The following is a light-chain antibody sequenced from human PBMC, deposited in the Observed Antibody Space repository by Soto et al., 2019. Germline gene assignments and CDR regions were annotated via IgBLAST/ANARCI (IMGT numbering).Light chain of an antibody. Sequence: DLQMTQSPSTLSASVGDRVTITCRASQSISSWLAWYQQQPGKAPKLLLYDASRLESGVPSRFSGSGSGTEFTLTISSLQPDDFATYYFQQDNSYSATVGGGTNVEIK. CDR2: DAS. CDR3: QQDNSYSAT. CDR1: QSISSW. V-gene: IGKV1-5*01. J-gene: IGKJ4*01.